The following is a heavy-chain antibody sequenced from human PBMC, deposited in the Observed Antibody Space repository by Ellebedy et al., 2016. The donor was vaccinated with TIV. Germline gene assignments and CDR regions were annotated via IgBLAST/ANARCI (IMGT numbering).Heavy chain of an antibody. J-gene: IGHJ4*02. CDR3: ARDAADSGGKLDY. D-gene: IGHD4-23*01. CDR1: GFSFNSYG. Sequence: GESLKISCTVSGFSFNSYGIHWVRQAPGKGLEWVAVISPDGSDKYYPESVRGRFTISRDDSKNTLYLQMNNLRAEDTAVYYCARDAADSGGKLDYWGQGALVTVSS. CDR2: ISPDGSDK. V-gene: IGHV3-30*03.